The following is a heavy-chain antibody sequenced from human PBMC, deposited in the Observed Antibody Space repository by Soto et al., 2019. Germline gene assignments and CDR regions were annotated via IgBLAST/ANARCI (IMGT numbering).Heavy chain of an antibody. Sequence: SETLSLTCAVYGGSFSGYYWSWIRQPPGKGLEWIGEINHSGSTNYNPSLKSRVTISVDTSKNQFSLKLSSVTAADTAVYYCARGRAIFGVSERFRKYYFDYWGQGTLVTVSS. CDR2: INHSGST. D-gene: IGHD3-3*01. V-gene: IGHV4-34*01. J-gene: IGHJ4*02. CDR1: GGSFSGYY. CDR3: ARGRAIFGVSERFRKYYFDY.